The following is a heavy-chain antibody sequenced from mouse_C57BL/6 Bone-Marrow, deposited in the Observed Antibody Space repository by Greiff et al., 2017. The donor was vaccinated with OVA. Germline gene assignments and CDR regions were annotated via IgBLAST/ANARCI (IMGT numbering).Heavy chain of an antibody. CDR3: ARVGGDYYGSRVWYFDV. CDR2: INPSNGGT. Sequence: VQLQQPGTELVKPGASVKLSCKASGYTFTSYWMHWVKQRPGQGLEWIGNINPSNGGTNYNEKFKSKATLTVDKSSSTAYMQISSLKSEDSAVYYCARVGGDYYGSRVWYFDVWGTGTTVTVSS. D-gene: IGHD1-1*01. J-gene: IGHJ1*03. CDR1: GYTFTSYW. V-gene: IGHV1-53*01.